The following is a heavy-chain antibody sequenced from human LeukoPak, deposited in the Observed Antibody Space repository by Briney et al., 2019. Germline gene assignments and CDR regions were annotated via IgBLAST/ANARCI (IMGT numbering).Heavy chain of an antibody. D-gene: IGHD3-9*01. CDR3: ARYFGESGSQYYFDY. CDR1: GFTFSDAW. V-gene: IGHV3-15*01. CDR2: IKSISDGGTT. J-gene: IGHJ4*02. Sequence: PGGSLRLSCAASGFTFSDAWMSWVRQAPGKGLELVGRIKSISDGGTTDYAAPVKCRFTISRDDSESTLYLQMNSLKTEDTAVYYCARYFGESGSQYYFDYWGQGTLVTVSS.